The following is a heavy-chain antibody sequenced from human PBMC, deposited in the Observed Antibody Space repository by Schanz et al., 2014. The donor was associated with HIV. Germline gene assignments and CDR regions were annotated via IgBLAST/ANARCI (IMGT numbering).Heavy chain of an antibody. J-gene: IGHJ4*02. V-gene: IGHV1-69*13. D-gene: IGHD4-17*01. CDR2: ITPIFDTA. Sequence: QVQLVLSGAEVKRPGASVKVSCKASGYTFTSYAISWVRQAPGQGLEWMGGITPIFDTANYAQKFQGRVTITADESTSTAYMELSSLRSEDTAVYYCARYLGGDDGDFYFDYWGQGTLVTVSS. CDR1: GYTFTSYA. CDR3: ARYLGGDDGDFYFDY.